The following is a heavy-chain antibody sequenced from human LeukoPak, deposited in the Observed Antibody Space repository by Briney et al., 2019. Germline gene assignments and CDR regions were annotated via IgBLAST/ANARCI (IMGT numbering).Heavy chain of an antibody. J-gene: IGHJ4*02. D-gene: IGHD4-23*01. CDR2: ISSSSSYI. CDR3: ASGLGGNSAPGGY. V-gene: IGHV3-21*01. CDR1: GFTFSSYS. Sequence: PGGSLRLSCAASGFTFSSYSMNWVRQAPGKGLEWVSSISSSSSYIYYADSVKGRFTISRDNAKNSLYLQMNSLRAEDTAVYYCASGLGGNSAPGGYWGQGTLVTVSS.